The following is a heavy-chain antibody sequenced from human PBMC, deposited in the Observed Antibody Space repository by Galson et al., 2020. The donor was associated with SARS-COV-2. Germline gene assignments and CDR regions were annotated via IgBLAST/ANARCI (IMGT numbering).Heavy chain of an antibody. CDR3: ARGRLDDILTGYLDY. Sequence: TGGSLRLSCAASGLNFSTYGMHWVRQAPGKGLEWVAVIWYDGSNKYYADSVKGRFTISRDNSKNTLYLQMNSLRAEDTAVYYCARGRLDDILTGYLDYWGQGTLVTVSS. D-gene: IGHD3-9*01. V-gene: IGHV3-33*08. CDR2: IWYDGSNK. J-gene: IGHJ4*02. CDR1: GLNFSTYG.